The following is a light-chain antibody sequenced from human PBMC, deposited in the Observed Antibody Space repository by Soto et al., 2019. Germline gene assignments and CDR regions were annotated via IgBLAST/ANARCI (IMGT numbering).Light chain of an antibody. CDR1: QSVLYSSNNKNY. J-gene: IGKJ1*01. Sequence: DIVMTQSPDSLAVSLGERATINCKSSQSVLYSSNNKNYLAWYQHKPGQPPKLLFYWASTRESGVPDRFSGGGSGTDFTLTISSLQAEDVAVYYCQQYYSAWWTFGQGTKVEIK. V-gene: IGKV4-1*01. CDR3: QQYYSAWWT. CDR2: WAS.